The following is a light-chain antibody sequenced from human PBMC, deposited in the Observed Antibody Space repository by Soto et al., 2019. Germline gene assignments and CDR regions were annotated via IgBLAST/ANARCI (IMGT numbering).Light chain of an antibody. J-gene: IGKJ1*01. Sequence: EVVLTQSPGTLSLSPGERATLSCRASQNIRGNELAWYQQKPGQVTRLLIYRGSSRATGIPDRFSGRGSGTDFPLTISRLEPEDFAVYYCQDYGTSAPWTFGQGTKVEIK. CDR2: RGS. V-gene: IGKV3-20*01. CDR3: QDYGTSAPWT. CDR1: QNIRGNE.